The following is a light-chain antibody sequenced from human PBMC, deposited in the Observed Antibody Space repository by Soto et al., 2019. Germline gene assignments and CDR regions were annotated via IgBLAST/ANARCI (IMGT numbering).Light chain of an antibody. V-gene: IGLV3-1*01. J-gene: IGLJ2*01. Sequence: SYELTQPPSVSVSPGQTASITCSGDKLGDQYACWYQQKPGQSPVLVIYQDSKRPSGITERFSGSNSGNTATLTISGTQAMDEADYYCQAWASSTYVVFGGGTKLTVL. CDR3: QAWASSTYVV. CDR2: QDS. CDR1: KLGDQY.